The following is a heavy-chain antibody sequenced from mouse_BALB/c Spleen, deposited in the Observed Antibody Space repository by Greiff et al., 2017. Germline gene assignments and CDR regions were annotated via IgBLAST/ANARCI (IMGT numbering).Heavy chain of an antibody. Sequence: DVMLVESGGGLVKPGGSLKLSCAASGFAFSSYDMSWVRQTPEKRLEWVAYISSGGGSTYYPDTVKGRFTISRDNAKNTLYLQMSSLKSEDTAMYYCARLTGGFAYWGQGTLVTVSA. J-gene: IGHJ3*01. CDR2: ISSGGGST. V-gene: IGHV5-12-1*01. CDR1: GFAFSSYD. D-gene: IGHD4-1*01. CDR3: ARLTGGFAY.